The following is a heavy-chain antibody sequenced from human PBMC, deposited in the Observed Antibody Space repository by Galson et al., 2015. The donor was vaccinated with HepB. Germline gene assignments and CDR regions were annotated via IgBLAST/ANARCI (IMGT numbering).Heavy chain of an antibody. J-gene: IGHJ5*01. D-gene: IGHD6-19*01. CDR2: TYYRSKWYR. Sequence: CAISGDSVSSDSAAWDRIRLSPSRGLEWLGRTYYRSKWYRNYAGSVKSRITINPDTSKNQFSLQLNSVTPEDTAVYYCARSSGWFDYWGQGTLVTVSS. CDR1: GDSVSSDSAA. CDR3: ARSSGWFDY. V-gene: IGHV6-1*01.